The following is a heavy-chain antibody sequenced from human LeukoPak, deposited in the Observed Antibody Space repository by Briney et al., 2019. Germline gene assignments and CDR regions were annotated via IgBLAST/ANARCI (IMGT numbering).Heavy chain of an antibody. J-gene: IGHJ6*02. D-gene: IGHD6-13*01. V-gene: IGHV1-18*01. CDR1: GYTFTSYG. CDR3: ARDPVYSSSWEYYYYYGMDV. Sequence: GASVKVSCKASGYTFTSYGISWVRQAHGQGLEWMGWISAYNGNTNYAQKLQGRVTMTTDTSTSTAYMELRSLRSDDTAVYYCARDPVYSSSWEYYYYYGMDVWGQGTTVTVSS. CDR2: ISAYNGNT.